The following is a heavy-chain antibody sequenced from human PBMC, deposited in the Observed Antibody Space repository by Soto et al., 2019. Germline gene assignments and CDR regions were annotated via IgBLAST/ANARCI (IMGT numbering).Heavy chain of an antibody. CDR3: ARVSYYYYMDV. V-gene: IGHV3-7*01. Sequence: GSLRLSCAASGFTFSSYWMSWVRQAPGKGLECVANIKQDGSEKYYVDSVKGRFTISRDNAKNSLYLQMNSLRAEDTAVYYCARVSYYYYMDVWGKGTTVTVSS. CDR1: GFTFSSYW. J-gene: IGHJ6*03. CDR2: IKQDGSEK.